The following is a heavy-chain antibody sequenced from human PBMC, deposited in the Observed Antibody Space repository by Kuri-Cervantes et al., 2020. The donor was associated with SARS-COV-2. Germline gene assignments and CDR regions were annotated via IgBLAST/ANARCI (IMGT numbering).Heavy chain of an antibody. CDR2: ISYSGST. D-gene: IGHD2-2*01. CDR3: ARGHGAVVFLGYDY. V-gene: IGHV4-59*12. J-gene: IGHJ4*02. CDR1: DGSINSYY. Sequence: SETLSLTCTVSDGSINSYYWSWIRQPPGKGLEWIGYISYSGSTNYNPSLKSRVTISVDTSKNQFSLKLSSVTAADTAVYYCARGHGAVVFLGYDYWGQGTLVTVSS.